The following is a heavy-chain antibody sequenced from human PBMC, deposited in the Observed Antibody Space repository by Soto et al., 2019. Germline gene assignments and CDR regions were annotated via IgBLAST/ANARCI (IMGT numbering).Heavy chain of an antibody. CDR3: AAELPRTGTTDY. CDR1: GGTFSSYA. D-gene: IGHD1-7*01. J-gene: IGHJ4*02. V-gene: IGHV1-69*06. CDR2: IIPIFGTA. Sequence: GASVKVFCKASGGTFSSYAISWVRQAPGQGLEWMGGIIPIFGTANYAQKFQGRVTITADKSTSTAYMELSSLRSEDTAVYYCAAELPRTGTTDYWGQGTLVTVSS.